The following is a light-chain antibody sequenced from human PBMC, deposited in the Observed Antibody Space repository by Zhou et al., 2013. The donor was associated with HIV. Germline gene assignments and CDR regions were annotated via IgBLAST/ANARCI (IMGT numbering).Light chain of an antibody. J-gene: IGKJ4*01. CDR2: SAS. Sequence: DIQMTQSPSSVSASVGDRVTITCRASQDRLAWYQQKPGQAPKFLIYSASTLQGGVPSKFIGSGSGTDFTLTISSLHPEDVGSYYCQQTSSFPLTFGAGTKVEIK. CDR3: QQTSSFPLT. V-gene: IGKV1-12*01. CDR1: QDR.